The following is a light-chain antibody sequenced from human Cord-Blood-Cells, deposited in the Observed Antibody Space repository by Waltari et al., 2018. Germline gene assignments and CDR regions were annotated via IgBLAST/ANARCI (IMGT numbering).Light chain of an antibody. J-gene: IGLJ2*01. CDR2: EVS. Sequence: QSALTQPASVSGSPGQSITISCIGTSSDVGGYNYVSWYQQHPGKAPKRMIYEVSKRPSGVSNRFSGSKSGNTASLTISGLQAEDEADYYCSSYTSSSTVVFGGGTKLTVL. CDR1: SSDVGGYNY. CDR3: SSYTSSSTVV. V-gene: IGLV2-14*01.